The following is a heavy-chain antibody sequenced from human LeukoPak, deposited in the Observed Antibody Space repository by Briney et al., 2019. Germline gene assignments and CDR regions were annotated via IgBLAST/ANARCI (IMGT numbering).Heavy chain of an antibody. CDR3: ARLDLTSRLDPRKYSSGWYGNY. D-gene: IGHD6-19*01. J-gene: IGHJ4*02. CDR1: GYSFTSYW. CDR2: IYPGDSDT. V-gene: IGHV5-51*01. Sequence: GESLKISCKGSGYSFTSYWIGWVRQMPGKGLEWMGIIYPGDSDTTYSPSFQGQVTILADKSISTAYLQWSSLKASDTAMYYCARLDLTSRLDPRKYSSGWYGNYWGQGTLVTVSS.